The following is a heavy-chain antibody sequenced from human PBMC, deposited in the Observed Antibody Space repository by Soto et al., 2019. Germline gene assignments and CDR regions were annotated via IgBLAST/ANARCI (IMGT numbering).Heavy chain of an antibody. CDR2: IDPSDSYT. CDR1: GYSFTSYC. CDR3: ARHGSSPRFNYYGMDV. J-gene: IGHJ6*02. D-gene: IGHD6-6*01. Sequence: PGESLKISCKGSGYSFTSYCINWVRQMPGKGLEWMARIDPSDSYTNYSPSFKGHVTISADKSISTAYLQWNSLKASDTAMYYCARHGSSPRFNYYGMDVWGQGTTATVSS. V-gene: IGHV5-10-1*01.